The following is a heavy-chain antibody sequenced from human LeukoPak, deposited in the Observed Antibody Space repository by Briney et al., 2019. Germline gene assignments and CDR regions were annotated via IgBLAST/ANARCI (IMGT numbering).Heavy chain of an antibody. J-gene: IGHJ4*02. V-gene: IGHV4-39*01. CDR3: ARHTWQVAEFDY. CDR1: GGSISSRSHY. CDR2: FFYSGSP. Sequence: SDTLSLTCTVSGGSISSRSHYWGWIRQPPGKGLEWIGSFFYSGSPYFTPSLKSRVTISVDASKNLLSLKLSSVTAADTAVYYCARHTWQVAEFDYWGQGALVTVSS. D-gene: IGHD2-15*01.